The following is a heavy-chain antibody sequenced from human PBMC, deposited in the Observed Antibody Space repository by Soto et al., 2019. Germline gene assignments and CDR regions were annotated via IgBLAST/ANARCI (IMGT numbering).Heavy chain of an antibody. CDR2: IYWDDDK. D-gene: IGHD7-27*01. CDR3: AHNVDWGEGRFDY. CDR1: GFSLSSVGVG. V-gene: IGHV2-5*02. J-gene: IGHJ4*02. Sequence: QITLKESGPSLVKPTQTLTLTCSFSGFSLSSVGVGVGWIRQPPGKALEWLALIYWDDDKRYSPSLKSRLTTPTKTSKNLVVLTMTIADPVDTATYYCAHNVDWGEGRFDYWGQGTLVTVSS.